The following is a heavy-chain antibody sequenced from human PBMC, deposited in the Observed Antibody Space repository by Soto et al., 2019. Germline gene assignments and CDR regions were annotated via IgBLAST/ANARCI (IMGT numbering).Heavy chain of an antibody. CDR1: GYSFTSYW. D-gene: IGHD2-2*01. CDR2: IDPSDSYT. Sequence: GESLKISCKGSGYSFTSYWISWVRQMPGKGLEWMGRIDPSDSYTNYSPSFQGHVTISADKSISTAYLQWSSLKASDTAMYYCARLDIVVVPSAPGGYYYGMDVWGQGTTVTASS. V-gene: IGHV5-10-1*01. J-gene: IGHJ6*02. CDR3: ARLDIVVVPSAPGGYYYGMDV.